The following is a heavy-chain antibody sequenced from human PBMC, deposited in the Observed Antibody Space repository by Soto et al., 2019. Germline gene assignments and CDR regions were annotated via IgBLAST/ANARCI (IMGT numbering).Heavy chain of an antibody. CDR2: SNHSRCT. Sequence: QVQLQQWGAGLLKPSETLSLTCAVYGGSFSGYYWNWIRQPPGKGRELIGESNHSRCTNYTPTLKSRVTTSVATSKNQSYLKLSSVPAADTAVYYCARGKGVLLWFGELFGFDYWGQGTLVTVSS. J-gene: IGHJ4*02. CDR1: GGSFSGYY. CDR3: ARGKGVLLWFGELFGFDY. D-gene: IGHD3-10*01. V-gene: IGHV4-34*01.